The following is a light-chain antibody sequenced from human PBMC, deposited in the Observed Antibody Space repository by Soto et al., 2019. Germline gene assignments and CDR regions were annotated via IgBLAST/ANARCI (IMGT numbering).Light chain of an antibody. CDR3: QQYNNWPQT. CDR2: DAS. Sequence: ETMMTQSPDTLSVSLGERATLYCRASQSLRSSLAWYQQKPGQAPRLFIYDASTRASGIPARFSGSGSGTDFTLTISGLQSEDFAVYYCQQYNNWPQTFGQGTKVDI. V-gene: IGKV3-15*01. CDR1: QSLRSS. J-gene: IGKJ1*01.